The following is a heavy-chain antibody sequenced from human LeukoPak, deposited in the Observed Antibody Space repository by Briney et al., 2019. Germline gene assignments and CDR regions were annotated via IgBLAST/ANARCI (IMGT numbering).Heavy chain of an antibody. D-gene: IGHD1-26*01. V-gene: IGHV3-30-3*01. Sequence: PGRSLRLSCAASGFTFNNYAIHWVRQAPGKGLEWVAIISFDGGSKYYADSVKGRFTISRDNSKNTLYLQMNSLRAEDTAVYYCARDGIVGSPLFKFDYWGQGTLVTVSS. CDR3: ARDGIVGSPLFKFDY. CDR2: ISFDGGSK. CDR1: GFTFNNYA. J-gene: IGHJ4*02.